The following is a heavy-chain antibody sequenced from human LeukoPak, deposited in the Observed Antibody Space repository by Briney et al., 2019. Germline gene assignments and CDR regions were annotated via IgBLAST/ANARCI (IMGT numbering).Heavy chain of an antibody. CDR1: GFTLSSYS. CDR2: VSSSSSYI. D-gene: IGHD5-24*01. V-gene: IGHV3-21*01. J-gene: IGHJ5*02. Sequence: PGGSLRLSCAASGFTLSSYSMNWVRQAPGKELEWVSSVSSSSSYIYYADSVKGRFTISRDNAKNSLYLQMNSLRAEDTAVYYCARGAGYTGGPSWFDPWGQGTLVTVSS. CDR3: ARGAGYTGGPSWFDP.